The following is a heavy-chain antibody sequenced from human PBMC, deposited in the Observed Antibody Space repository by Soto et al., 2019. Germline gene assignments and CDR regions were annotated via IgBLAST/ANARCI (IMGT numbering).Heavy chain of an antibody. CDR2: ISDDGTTT. Sequence: GGALLLSSVVSEFTFSMSWMHWVRPVPGQSPFWVSRISDDGTTTNYADSVRGRFTISRDNSKNTLYLQMTNMDPVDTATYYCTLRQDTSRGPIYWGQGIMVTV. V-gene: IGHV3-74*01. D-gene: IGHD6-13*01. CDR3: TLRQDTSRGPIY. CDR1: EFTFSMSW. J-gene: IGHJ4*02.